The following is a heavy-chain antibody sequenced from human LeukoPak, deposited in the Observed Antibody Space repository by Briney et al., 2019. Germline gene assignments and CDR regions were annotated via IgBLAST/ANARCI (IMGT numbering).Heavy chain of an antibody. J-gene: IGHJ4*02. CDR3: ARVGNSNFDY. CDR1: GGSISTYY. V-gene: IGHV4-59*13. Sequence: SETLSLTCTVSGGSISTYYWSLIRQPPGKGLEWIGYIYYSGNTNYNPSLKSRVTISVDTSKNQFSLKLSSVTAADTAVYYCARVGNSNFDYWGQGTLVTVSS. CDR2: IYYSGNT. D-gene: IGHD4-11*01.